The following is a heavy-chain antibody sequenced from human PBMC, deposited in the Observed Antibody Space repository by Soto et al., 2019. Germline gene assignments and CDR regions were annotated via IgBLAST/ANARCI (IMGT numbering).Heavy chain of an antibody. CDR2: IYPGDSDT. Sequence: EVQLVQSGAEVKKPGESLKISCKGSGYSFTSYWIGWLRQMPGKGLEWMGIIYPGDSDTRYSPSFQGQVTISADKSISTAYLQWSSLKASDTAMYYCARSRLTRVQPLVPPFDYWGQGTLVTVSS. CDR1: GYSFTSYW. J-gene: IGHJ4*02. V-gene: IGHV5-51*01. CDR3: ARSRLTRVQPLVPPFDY. D-gene: IGHD6-13*01.